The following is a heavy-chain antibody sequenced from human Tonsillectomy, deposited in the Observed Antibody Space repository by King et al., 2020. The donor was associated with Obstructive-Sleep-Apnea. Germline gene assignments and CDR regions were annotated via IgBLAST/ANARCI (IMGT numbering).Heavy chain of an antibody. V-gene: IGHV1-2*02. J-gene: IGHJ4*02. CDR3: ARDLLSSITMVRGVIGS. Sequence: QLVQSGAEVKKPGASVKVSCKASGYTFTGYYMHWVRQAPGQGLEWMGWINPNSGGTNYAQKFQGRVTMTRDTSISTAYMELSRLRSDDPAVYYCARDLLSSITMVRGVIGSWGQGTLVTVSS. CDR1: GYTFTGYY. D-gene: IGHD3-10*01. CDR2: INPNSGGT.